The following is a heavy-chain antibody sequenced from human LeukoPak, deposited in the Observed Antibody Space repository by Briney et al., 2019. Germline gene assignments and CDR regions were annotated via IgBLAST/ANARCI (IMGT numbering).Heavy chain of an antibody. Sequence: GGSLRLSCAASGFTFSTYNMNWVRQAPGKGLEWVSSITSSSSYIYYADSVKGRFTISRDNAKNMLYLQMNSLRGEDTAVYYCGREIQAPGKTLEYWGQGTLVTVSS. V-gene: IGHV3-21*01. CDR3: GREIQAPGKTLEY. CDR2: ITSSSSYI. J-gene: IGHJ4*02. CDR1: GFTFSTYN.